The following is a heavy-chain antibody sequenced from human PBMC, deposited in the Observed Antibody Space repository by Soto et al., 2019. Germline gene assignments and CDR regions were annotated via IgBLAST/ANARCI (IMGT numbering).Heavy chain of an antibody. J-gene: IGHJ5*02. CDR1: GYTFTSYG. V-gene: IGHV1-18*01. D-gene: IGHD5-12*01. CDR3: AGALVATIQRLGFAP. CDR2: ISAYNGNT. Sequence: QVQLVQSGAEVKKPGASVKVSCKASGYTFTSYGISWVRQAPGQGLEWMGWISAYNGNTNYAQKLQGRVTMTTDTCTSTAYMELRSLRSDDRAVYYCAGALVATIQRLGFAPWGQGPLVTVSS.